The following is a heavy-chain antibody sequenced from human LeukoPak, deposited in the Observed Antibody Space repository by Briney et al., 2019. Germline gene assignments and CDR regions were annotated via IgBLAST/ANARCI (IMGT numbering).Heavy chain of an antibody. CDR3: AKDPAYYDFWSGYYTGGNFDY. V-gene: IGHV3-23*01. CDR1: GFTFSSYA. Sequence: QPGGSLRLSCAASGFTFSSYAMSWVRQAPGKGLEWVSAISGSGGSTYYADSVKGRFTTSRDNSKNTLYLQMNSLRAEDTPVYYCAKDPAYYDFWSGYYTGGNFDYWGQGTLVTVSS. CDR2: ISGSGGST. J-gene: IGHJ4*02. D-gene: IGHD3-3*01.